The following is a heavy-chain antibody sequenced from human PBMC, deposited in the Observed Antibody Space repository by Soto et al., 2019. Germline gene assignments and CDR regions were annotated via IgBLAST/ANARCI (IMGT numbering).Heavy chain of an antibody. CDR1: GFTFSGHW. CDR2: INTDGGSS. CDR3: EREAGYCSRTSCYRRAFDT. Sequence: EVQLVESGGDLVQPGGSLRLSCAASGFTFSGHWMHWVRQVPGKGLEWVSRINTDGGSSAYADSVKGRFTISRDNAKNTPYLQMKGLRAEDTAVYYCEREAGYCSRTSCYRRAFDTWGQGTTVTVSS. D-gene: IGHD2-2*01. V-gene: IGHV3-74*03. J-gene: IGHJ3*02.